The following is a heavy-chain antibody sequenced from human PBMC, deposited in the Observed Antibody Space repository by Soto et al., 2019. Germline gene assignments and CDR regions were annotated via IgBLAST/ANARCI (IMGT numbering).Heavy chain of an antibody. CDR1: GYTFSGYS. Sequence: ASVKVSCKASGYTFSGYSITWVRQAPGQGLEWMGRISGYNGNTNYARTLRGRLTLTTDTSTSTAYMELRSLTSDDTAVYYCARDVFCGGAPACPDMDVCDQRTTVTVSS. V-gene: IGHV1-18*04. J-gene: IGHJ6*02. CDR3: ARDVFCGGAPACPDMDV. D-gene: IGHD2-21*01. CDR2: ISGYNGNT.